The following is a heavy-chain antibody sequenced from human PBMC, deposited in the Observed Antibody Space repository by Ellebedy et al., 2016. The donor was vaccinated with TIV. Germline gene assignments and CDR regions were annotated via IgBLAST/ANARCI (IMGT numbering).Heavy chain of an antibody. CDR2: INHSGST. V-gene: IGHV4-34*01. D-gene: IGHD5-18*01. CDR3: ARALPYDTAMCDY. CDR1: GGSFSGYY. J-gene: IGHJ4*02. Sequence: MPSETLSLTCAVYGGSFSGYYWSWIRQPPGKGLEWIGEINHSGSTNYNPSLKSRVTISVDTSKNQFSLKLSSVTAADTAVYYCARALPYDTAMCDYWGQGTLVTVSS.